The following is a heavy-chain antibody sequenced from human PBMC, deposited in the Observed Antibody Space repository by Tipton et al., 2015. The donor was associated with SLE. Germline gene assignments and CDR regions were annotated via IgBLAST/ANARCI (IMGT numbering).Heavy chain of an antibody. CDR2: ISYSGGT. D-gene: IGHD2-2*01. J-gene: IGHJ6*02. Sequence: LRLSCSVSGGSISNNYWIWIRQPPGKGLEWIGYISYSGGTNYNPSLKSRVTISVDTAKNQFSLKLTSVTAADTAVYYCARDGAAMLSPYGMDVWGQGTTVTVSS. V-gene: IGHV4-59*12. CDR1: GGSISNNY. CDR3: ARDGAAMLSPYGMDV.